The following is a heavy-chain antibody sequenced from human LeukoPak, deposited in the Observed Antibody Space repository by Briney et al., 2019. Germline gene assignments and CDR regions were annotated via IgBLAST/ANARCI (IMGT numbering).Heavy chain of an antibody. J-gene: IGHJ4*02. Sequence: NSGSIGYADSVKGRFTISRDNAKNSLYLQMNSLRAEDTALYYCAKDMGGVSSSWNAFDYWGQGTLVTVSS. D-gene: IGHD6-13*01. CDR2: NSGSI. CDR3: AKDMGGVSSSWNAFDY. V-gene: IGHV3-9*01.